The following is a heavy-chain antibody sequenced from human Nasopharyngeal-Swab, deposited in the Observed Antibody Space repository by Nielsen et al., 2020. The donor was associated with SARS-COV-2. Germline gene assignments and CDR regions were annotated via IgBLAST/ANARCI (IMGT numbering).Heavy chain of an antibody. J-gene: IGHJ6*02. D-gene: IGHD2-15*01. CDR2: ISYDGSNK. V-gene: IGHV3-30*03. CDR1: GINFGGYW. Sequence: GESLKISCAASGINFGGYWMHWVRQAPGKGLEWVAVISYDGSNKYYADSVKGRFTISRDNSKNTLYLQMNSLRAEDTAVYYCASMLLPRYGMDVWGQGTTVTVSS. CDR3: ASMLLPRYGMDV.